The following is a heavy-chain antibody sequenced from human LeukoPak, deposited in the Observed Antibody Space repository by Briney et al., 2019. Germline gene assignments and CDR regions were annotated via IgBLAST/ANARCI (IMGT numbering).Heavy chain of an antibody. CDR2: IYYSGST. CDR1: GGSISSYY. J-gene: IGHJ4*02. Sequence: KPSETLSLTCTVSGGSISSYYWSWIRQPPGKGLEWIGYIYYSGSTNYNPSLKSRVTISVDTSKNQFSLKLTSVTAADTAVYYCARGSSGYYYFGYWGQGTLVTVSS. CDR3: ARGSSGYYYFGY. D-gene: IGHD3-22*01. V-gene: IGHV4-59*01.